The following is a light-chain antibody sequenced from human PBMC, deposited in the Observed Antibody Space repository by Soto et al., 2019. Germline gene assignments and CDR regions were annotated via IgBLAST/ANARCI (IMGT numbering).Light chain of an antibody. CDR2: AAS. Sequence: EIPRTQSPSSLSASVGERFTITCRASQSISSYVNWYQQKPGEAPNLLIYAASILQSGVPSRFSGSGSGTDFTLTISSLQPEDFATYYCQQSYSFPWTVGQGTKVDIK. CDR1: QSISSY. CDR3: QQSYSFPWT. V-gene: IGKV1-39*01. J-gene: IGKJ1*01.